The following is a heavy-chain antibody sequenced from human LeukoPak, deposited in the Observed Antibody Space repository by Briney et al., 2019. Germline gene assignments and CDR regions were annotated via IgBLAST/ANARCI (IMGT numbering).Heavy chain of an antibody. CDR1: GFTFSSYW. Sequence: GGSLRLSCAASGFTFSSYWMSWVRQAPGKGLEWVANIKQDGSEKYYVDSVKGRFTISRDNAKNSLYLQMNSLRAEDTAVYYCASPGNYFYRLTYYWGQGTLVTVSS. J-gene: IGHJ4*02. CDR3: ASPGNYFYRLTYY. V-gene: IGHV3-7*05. D-gene: IGHD1-26*01. CDR2: IKQDGSEK.